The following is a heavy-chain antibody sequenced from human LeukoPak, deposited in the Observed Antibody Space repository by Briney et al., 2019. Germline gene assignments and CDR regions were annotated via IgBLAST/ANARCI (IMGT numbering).Heavy chain of an antibody. J-gene: IGHJ6*04. V-gene: IGHV3-23*01. CDR2: ISGSGGST. Sequence: GGSLRLFCAASGFTFSSYAMSWVRQAPGKGLEGVSAISGSGGSTYYADSVKGRFTISRDNSKNTLYLQMNSLRAEDTAVYYCAKAPNYYGSGSYHSYYYYGMDVWGKGTTVTVSS. CDR3: AKAPNYYGSGSYHSYYYYGMDV. CDR1: GFTFSSYA. D-gene: IGHD3-10*01.